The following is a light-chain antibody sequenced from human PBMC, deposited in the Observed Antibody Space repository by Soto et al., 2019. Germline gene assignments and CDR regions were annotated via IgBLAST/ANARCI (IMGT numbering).Light chain of an antibody. CDR3: QQYGSSGT. CDR1: QSVSSY. V-gene: IGKV3-20*01. J-gene: IGKJ1*01. CDR2: DTS. Sequence: EIVMTQSPATLSVSPGERATLSCRASQSVSSYLAWYQQKPGQAPRLLIYDTSIRATGIPDRFSGSGSGTDFTLTISRLEPEDFAVYYCQQYGSSGTFGQGTKVDIK.